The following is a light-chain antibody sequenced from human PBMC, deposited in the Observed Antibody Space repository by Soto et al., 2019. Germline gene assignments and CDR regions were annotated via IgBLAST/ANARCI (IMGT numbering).Light chain of an antibody. CDR2: GAS. J-gene: IGKJ3*01. V-gene: IGKV3-20*01. Sequence: EIVLTQSPGTLSLSPGERATLSCRASQSVSSSYLAWYQKKPGQAPRLLIYGASSRATGIPDRFSGSGSGTDFTLTISRLEPEDFAVYYCQQYGSSPLTFGPGTKVDI. CDR3: QQYGSSPLT. CDR1: QSVSSSY.